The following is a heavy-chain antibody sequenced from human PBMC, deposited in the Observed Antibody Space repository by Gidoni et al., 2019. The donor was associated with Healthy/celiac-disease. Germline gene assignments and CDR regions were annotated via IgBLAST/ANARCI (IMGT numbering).Heavy chain of an antibody. CDR3: ARLSYSSSSSPRNQWEDYYYGMDV. V-gene: IGHV3-33*01. CDR2: IWYDGSNK. J-gene: IGHJ6*02. Sequence: QVQLVESGGGVVQPGRSLRLSCAASGFTFSDYGMHWVRQAPGKGLEWVAVIWYDGSNKYYADSVKGRFTISRDNSKNTLYLQMNSLRAEDTAVYYCARLSYSSSSSPRNQWEDYYYGMDVWGQGTTVTVSS. D-gene: IGHD6-6*01. CDR1: GFTFSDYG.